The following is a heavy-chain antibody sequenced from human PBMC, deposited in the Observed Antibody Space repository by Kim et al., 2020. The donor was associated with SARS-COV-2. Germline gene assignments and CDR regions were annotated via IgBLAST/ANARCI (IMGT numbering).Heavy chain of an antibody. V-gene: IGHV3-11*01. J-gene: IGHJ6*02. Sequence: GESLRLSCAASGFTFSDYYMSWIRQAPGKGLEWVSYISSSGSTIYYADSVKGRFTISRDNAKNSLYLQMNSLRAEDTAVYYCARGRGASGPFYYYYYGMDVWGQGTTVTVSS. D-gene: IGHD3-16*01. CDR1: GFTFSDYY. CDR3: ARGRGASGPFYYYYYGMDV. CDR2: ISSSGSTI.